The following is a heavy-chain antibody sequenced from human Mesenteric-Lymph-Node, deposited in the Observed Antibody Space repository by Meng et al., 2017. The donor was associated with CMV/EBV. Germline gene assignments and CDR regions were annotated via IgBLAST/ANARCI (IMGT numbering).Heavy chain of an antibody. CDR1: GFTFSSYS. D-gene: IGHD1-26*01. CDR3: AKDVKTLGGTYGMDV. Sequence: GGSLRLSCAASGFTFSSYSMNWVRQAPGKGLEWVSSISSSSSYIYYADSVKGRFTISRDNAKNTLYLQMNSLRAEDTAVYYCAKDVKTLGGTYGMDVWGQGTTVTVSS. J-gene: IGHJ6*02. V-gene: IGHV3-21*04. CDR2: ISSSSSYI.